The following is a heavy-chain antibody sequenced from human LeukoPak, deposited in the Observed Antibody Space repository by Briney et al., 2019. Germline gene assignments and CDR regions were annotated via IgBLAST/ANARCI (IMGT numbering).Heavy chain of an antibody. CDR2: IFHSENT. D-gene: IGHD3-10*01. Sequence: SETLSLTCTVSGYSIRSGHYWGWIRQPPGKGLEWIGNIFHSENTYYNPSLKSRVTISLDTSKNHFSLKVSSVTAADTAVYYCAREYLEYGSGNDYFDYWGQGTLVTVSP. J-gene: IGHJ4*02. CDR1: GYSIRSGHY. V-gene: IGHV4-38-2*02. CDR3: AREYLEYGSGNDYFDY.